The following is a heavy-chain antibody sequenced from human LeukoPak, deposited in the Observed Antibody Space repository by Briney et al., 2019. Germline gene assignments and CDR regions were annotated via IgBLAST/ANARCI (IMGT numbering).Heavy chain of an antibody. CDR3: VVGGSPGY. CDR1: GLAFSAYK. J-gene: IGHJ4*02. Sequence: PGGSLRLSCAASGLAFSAYKMHWVRQAPRKGLVWVSRISTDGYTTDYADFVQGRFTASRDNPKNTWSLEMNSLRAEDTAVYYCVVGGSPGYWGQGTLVTVSS. V-gene: IGHV3-74*01. CDR2: ISTDGYTT. D-gene: IGHD2-15*01.